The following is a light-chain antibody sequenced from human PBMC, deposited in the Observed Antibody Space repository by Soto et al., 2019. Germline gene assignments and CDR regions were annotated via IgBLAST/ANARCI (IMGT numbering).Light chain of an antibody. J-gene: IGKJ5*01. V-gene: IGKV3-11*01. CDR1: QSVGSL. CDR3: QQRSNWPIT. CDR2: EAS. Sequence: EIVFTQYAATLSLSPGQGVTLSCRASQSVGSLLAWYQQKPGQAPRLVIYEASNRATGIPARFSGSGSGTDFALTISTLEPEDFAVYYCQQRSNWPITFGQVTRLQSK.